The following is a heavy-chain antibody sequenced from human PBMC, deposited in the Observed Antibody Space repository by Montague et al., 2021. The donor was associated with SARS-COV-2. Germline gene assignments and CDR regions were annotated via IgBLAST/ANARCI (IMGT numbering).Heavy chain of an antibody. V-gene: IGHV3-23*01. CDR1: GFTFSSYA. CDR3: ARAAAGYYYYGMDV. J-gene: IGHJ6*02. CDR2: ISGSGGST. D-gene: IGHD6-13*01. Sequence: SLRLSFSASGFTFSSYAMSWVRQAPGKGLEWVSAISGSGGSTYYAGSVKGRFTISRDNSKNTLYLQMNSLRAEDTAVYYCARAAAGYYYYGMDVWGQGTTVTVSS.